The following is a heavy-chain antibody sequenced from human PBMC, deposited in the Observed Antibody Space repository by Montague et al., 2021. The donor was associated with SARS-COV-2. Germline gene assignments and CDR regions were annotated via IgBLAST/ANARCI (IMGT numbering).Heavy chain of an antibody. D-gene: IGHD3-10*01. Sequence: SLRLSCAASGFIVSSNYMNWVRQAPGKGLEWVSVTYSGGSTFYADPVKGRFTISKDNSKNTLYLQMNSLRAGDTAVYYCARERGGSGSWGLFDYWGQGTLVTVSS. CDR3: ARERGGSGSWGLFDY. CDR1: GFIVSSNY. J-gene: IGHJ4*02. V-gene: IGHV3-53*01. CDR2: TYSGGST.